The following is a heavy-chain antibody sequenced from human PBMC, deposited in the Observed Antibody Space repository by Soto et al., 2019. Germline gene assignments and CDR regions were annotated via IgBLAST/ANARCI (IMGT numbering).Heavy chain of an antibody. CDR3: AKGRGRSRYSSSSNFAD. J-gene: IGHJ4*02. CDR2: ISYDGSNK. V-gene: IGHV3-30*18. CDR1: GFTFSSYG. Sequence: QVQLVESGGGVVQPGRSLRLSCAASGFTFSSYGMHWVRQAPGKGLEWVAVISYDGSNKYYADSVKGRFTISRDNSKNTLYLQRNSMRAEDTAGYYCAKGRGRSRYSSSSNFADWGQGTLVTVSS. D-gene: IGHD6-6*01.